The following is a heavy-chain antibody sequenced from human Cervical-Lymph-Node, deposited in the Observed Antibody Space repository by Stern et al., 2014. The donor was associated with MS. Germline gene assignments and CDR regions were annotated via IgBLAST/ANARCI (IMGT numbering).Heavy chain of an antibody. CDR3: ARFGIAVAGTDT. Sequence: QVQLQQWGAGLLKPSETLSLTCAVYGGSFSGYYWSWIRQPPGKGLEWVGEINHSGSTNYNPSLKSRVTISLDTSKTQFSLKLSSVTAADTAVYYCARFGIAVAGTDTWGQGTLVTVSS. CDR1: GGSFSGYY. D-gene: IGHD6-19*01. V-gene: IGHV4-34*01. J-gene: IGHJ5*02. CDR2: INHSGST.